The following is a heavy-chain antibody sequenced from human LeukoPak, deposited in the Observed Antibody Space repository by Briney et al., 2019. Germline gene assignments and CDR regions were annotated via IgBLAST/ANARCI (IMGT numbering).Heavy chain of an antibody. J-gene: IGHJ4*02. CDR2: ISAYNGNT. Sequence: GASVTVSCKASGYTFTSYGISWVRQAPGQGLEWMGWISAYNGNTDYAQKLQGRVTMTTDTSTSTAYMELRSLRSDDTAVYYCARDSSGWYEGCADYWGQGTLVTVSS. CDR1: GYTFTSYG. CDR3: ARDSSGWYEGCADY. D-gene: IGHD6-19*01. V-gene: IGHV1-18*01.